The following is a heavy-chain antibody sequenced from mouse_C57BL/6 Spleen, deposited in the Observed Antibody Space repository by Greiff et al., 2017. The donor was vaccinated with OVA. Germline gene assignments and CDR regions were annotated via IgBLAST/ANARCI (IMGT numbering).Heavy chain of an antibody. Sequence: EVKLMESGPGLVKPSQSLSLTCSVTGYSITSGYYWNWIRQFPGNKLEWMGYISYDGSNNYNPSLKNRISITRDTSKNQFFLKLNSVTTEDTATYYCARDRVGLDYYFDYWGQGTTLTVSS. D-gene: IGHD1-1*01. J-gene: IGHJ2*01. CDR1: GYSITSGYY. CDR2: ISYDGSN. V-gene: IGHV3-6*01. CDR3: ARDRVGLDYYFDY.